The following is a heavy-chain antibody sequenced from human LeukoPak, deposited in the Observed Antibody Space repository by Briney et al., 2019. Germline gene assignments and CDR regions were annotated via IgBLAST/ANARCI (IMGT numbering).Heavy chain of an antibody. Sequence: ARSLRPACAASGFTSTTFWMAWVRHAPGNGLEWVANIREDGGEKYYVDSVKRRFTISRDNAQNSLYLHITSLGAEDTAVYYCARHREGTTQVGLFNYWGQGTLVTVSS. D-gene: IGHD2-2*01. CDR3: ARHREGTTQVGLFNY. V-gene: IGHV3-7*01. CDR1: GFTSTTFW. CDR2: IREDGGEK. J-gene: IGHJ4*02.